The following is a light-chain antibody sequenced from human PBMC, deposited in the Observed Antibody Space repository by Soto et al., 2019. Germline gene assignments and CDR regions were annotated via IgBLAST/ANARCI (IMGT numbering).Light chain of an antibody. CDR3: QTWATGVWV. Sequence: QAVLTQAPSASASLGASVKLTCTLSSGHSSYAIAWHQQQPEKGPRFLMKLNNDGSHIKGDGIPDRFSGSSSGAERYLTISSLQSEDEADYYCQTWATGVWVFGGGTKLTVL. J-gene: IGLJ3*02. CDR2: LNNDGSH. CDR1: SGHSSYA. V-gene: IGLV4-69*01.